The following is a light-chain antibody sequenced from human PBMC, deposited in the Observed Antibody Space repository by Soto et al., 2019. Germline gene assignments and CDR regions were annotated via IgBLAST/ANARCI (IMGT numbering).Light chain of an antibody. V-gene: IGKV1-27*01. J-gene: IGKJ4*01. CDR2: GAS. CDR3: QKYDSAPLT. CDR1: QGFSNS. Sequence: DIQMTQSPSSLTASVGDRVTISCRASQGFSNSLAWYQQKPGKVPTLLIYGASILQSGVPSRFSGSGSGTEFTLSISSLQPEDFATCYCQKYDSAPLTFGGGTKVEIK.